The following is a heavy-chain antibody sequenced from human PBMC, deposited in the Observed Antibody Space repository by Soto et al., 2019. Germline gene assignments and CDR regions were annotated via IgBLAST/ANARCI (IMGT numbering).Heavy chain of an antibody. CDR2: INAGNGKT. D-gene: IGHD2-2*01. CDR3: ARAGDECSTTSCCIIAY. V-gene: IGHV1-3*01. Sequence: XSVKVSCKASGYTFTTHAIHWVLQAPGQRLEWMGWINAGNGKTKYSQKFQDRVTITRDTSATTAYMELSSLTSEDTAVYYCARAGDECSTTSCCIIAYGGQGTLVTVSS. CDR1: GYTFTTHA. J-gene: IGHJ4*02.